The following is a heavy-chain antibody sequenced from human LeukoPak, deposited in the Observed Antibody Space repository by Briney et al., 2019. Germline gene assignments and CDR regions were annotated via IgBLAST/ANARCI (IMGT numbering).Heavy chain of an antibody. D-gene: IGHD3-9*01. Sequence: GRSLRLSCAASGFTFSSYAMHWVRQAPGKGLEWVAVIWYDGSNKYYADSVKGRFTISRDNSKNTLYLQMNSLRAEDTAVYYCAREMWHYDILTGYSRYYGMDVWGQGTTVTVSS. CDR3: AREMWHYDILTGYSRYYGMDV. J-gene: IGHJ6*02. CDR2: IWYDGSNK. V-gene: IGHV3-33*08. CDR1: GFTFSSYA.